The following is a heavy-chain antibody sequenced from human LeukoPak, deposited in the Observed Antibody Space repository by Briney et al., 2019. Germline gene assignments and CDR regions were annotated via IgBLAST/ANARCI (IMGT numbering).Heavy chain of an antibody. CDR3: AKDRGSSMVARFGMDV. J-gene: IGHJ6*02. D-gene: IGHD4/OR15-4a*01. CDR1: GFTFSNYA. V-gene: IGHV3-23*01. CDR2: ISGSDGST. Sequence: SGGSLRLSCAASGFTFSNYAMSWVRQAPGRGLEWVSAISGSDGSTYYADSVKGRFTISRDNSKYTLHLQMNSLRAEDTAVYYCAKDRGSSMVARFGMDVWGQGTTVTVSS.